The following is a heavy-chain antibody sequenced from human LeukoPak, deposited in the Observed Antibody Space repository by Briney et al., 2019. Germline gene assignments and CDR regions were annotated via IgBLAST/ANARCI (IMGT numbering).Heavy chain of an antibody. CDR2: ISYDGSNK. CDR3: AKGGGSYYYYYYMDV. J-gene: IGHJ6*03. D-gene: IGHD3-10*01. V-gene: IGHV3-30*18. Sequence: GGSLRLSCAASGFTFSSYGMHWVRQAPGKGLEWVAVISYDGSNKYYADSVKGRFTISRDNSKNTLYLQMNSLRAEDTAVYYCAKGGGSYYYYYYMDVWGKGTTVTVSS. CDR1: GFTFSSYG.